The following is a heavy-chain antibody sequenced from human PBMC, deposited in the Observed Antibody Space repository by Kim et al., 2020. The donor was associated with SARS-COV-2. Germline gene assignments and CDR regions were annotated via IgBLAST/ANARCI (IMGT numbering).Heavy chain of an antibody. Sequence: GGSLRLSCAASGFTFSSYDMHWVCQGTGKGLEWVSAIGTAGDTYYPGSVKGRFTISRENAKNSLYLQMNSRRAGDTAVYYCARALRYFDWLFQSDYYRNGMDVWGQETTVTVPS. D-gene: IGHD3-9*01. J-gene: IGHJ6*02. CDR2: IGTAGDT. V-gene: IGHV3-13*01. CDR1: GFTFSSYD. CDR3: ARALRYFDWLFQSDYYRNGMDV.